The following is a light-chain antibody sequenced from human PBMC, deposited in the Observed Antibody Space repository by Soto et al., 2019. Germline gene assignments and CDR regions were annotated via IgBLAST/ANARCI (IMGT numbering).Light chain of an antibody. CDR1: SSDVGGYDH. Sequence: QSALTQPASVSGSPGQSITISCSGTSSDVGGYDHVSWYQHHPGEAPKLMIYEVSYRPSGVSTRFSGSKSGNTASLTISGLQAEDEADYYCSSYTSSSTYVVFGGGTKLTVL. J-gene: IGLJ2*01. CDR2: EVS. CDR3: SSYTSSSTYVV. V-gene: IGLV2-14*01.